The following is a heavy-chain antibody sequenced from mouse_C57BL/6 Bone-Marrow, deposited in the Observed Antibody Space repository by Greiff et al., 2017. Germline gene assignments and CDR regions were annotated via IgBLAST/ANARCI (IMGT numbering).Heavy chain of an antibody. Sequence: VQLKESGGGLVKPGGSLKLSCAASGFTFSDYGMHWVRQAPEKGLEWVAYISSGSSTIYYADTVKGRFTISRDNAKNTLFLQMTSLRSEDTAMYYCARDGTWYFDVWGTGTTVTVSS. CDR3: ARDGTWYFDV. CDR2: ISSGSSTI. V-gene: IGHV5-17*01. CDR1: GFTFSDYG. J-gene: IGHJ1*03. D-gene: IGHD2-1*01.